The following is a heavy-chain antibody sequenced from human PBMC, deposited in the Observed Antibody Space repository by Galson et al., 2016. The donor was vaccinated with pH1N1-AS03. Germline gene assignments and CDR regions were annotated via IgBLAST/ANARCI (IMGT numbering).Heavy chain of an antibody. V-gene: IGHV3-23*01. CDR3: VKGSWGIDIVDRIAHCGMDV. D-gene: IGHD5-12*01. Sequence: SLRLSCAASGFSFNSYAMRWVRQAPGEGLEWVSGIRGNGDSTYYADSVKGRFTISRDNSKDMFYLQMTSLRGDDTAVYYCVKGSWGIDIVDRIAHCGMDVWGQGTTVTVSS. CDR2: IRGNGDST. CDR1: GFSFNSYA. J-gene: IGHJ6*02.